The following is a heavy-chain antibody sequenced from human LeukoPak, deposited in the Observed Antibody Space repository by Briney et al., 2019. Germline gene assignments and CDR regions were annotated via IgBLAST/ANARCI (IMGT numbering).Heavy chain of an antibody. J-gene: IGHJ3*02. Sequence: SQTLSLTCTVSGGSSCRGGYDWSWIRQHPGNRLEWVAYIYYSGGTYYNPSLKSRVTISVDTSKNPFSLKLSSVTAADTAVYYCARSSSCSSTSCYGTLVGPNAFDIWGQGTMVTVSA. D-gene: IGHD2-2*01. V-gene: IGHV4-31*03. CDR3: ARSSSCSSTSCYGTLVGPNAFDI. CDR1: GGSSCRGGYD. CDR2: IYYSGGT.